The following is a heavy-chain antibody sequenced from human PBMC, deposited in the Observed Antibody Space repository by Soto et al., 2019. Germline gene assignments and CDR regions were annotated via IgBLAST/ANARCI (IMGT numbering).Heavy chain of an antibody. J-gene: IGHJ6*02. V-gene: IGHV4-61*01. CDR3: ARVYYYYYGMDV. CDR1: GGSVSSGSYY. CDR2: IYYSGST. Sequence: QVQLQESGPGLVKPSETLSLTCTVSGGSVSSGSYYWSWIRQPPGKGLEWIGYIYYSGSTNYNPSLKRRVTISVDTSKNQFSLKLSSVTAADTAVYYCARVYYYYYGMDVWGQGTTVTVSS.